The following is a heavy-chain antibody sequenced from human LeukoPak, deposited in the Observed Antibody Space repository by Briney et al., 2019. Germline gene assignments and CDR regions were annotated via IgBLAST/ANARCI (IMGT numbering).Heavy chain of an antibody. Sequence: EPGGSLRLSCAASGFTFSSYEMNWVRQAPGKGLEWVSYISSSSSTIYYADSVKGRFTISRDNAKNSLYLQMNSLRAEDTAVYYCARGGSSWYEYFQHWGQGTLVTVSS. CDR1: GFTFSSYE. D-gene: IGHD6-13*01. CDR2: ISSSSSTI. J-gene: IGHJ1*01. V-gene: IGHV3-48*03. CDR3: ARGGSSWYEYFQH.